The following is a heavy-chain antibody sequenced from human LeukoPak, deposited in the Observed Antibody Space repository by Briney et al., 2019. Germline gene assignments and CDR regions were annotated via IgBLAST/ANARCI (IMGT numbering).Heavy chain of an antibody. CDR2: IKQDGSAK. V-gene: IGHV3-7*01. D-gene: IGHD4-17*01. CDR3: ARGDFSDYGDYVDAFDI. Sequence: GGSLRLSCAASGFTFNNYWMSWVRQVPGKGLQWAANIKQDGSAKFYVDSVKGRLTISRDNTKNSLYLRMNSLRVEDTAVYYCARGDFSDYGDYVDAFDIWGQGTMVTVSS. CDR1: GFTFNNYW. J-gene: IGHJ3*02.